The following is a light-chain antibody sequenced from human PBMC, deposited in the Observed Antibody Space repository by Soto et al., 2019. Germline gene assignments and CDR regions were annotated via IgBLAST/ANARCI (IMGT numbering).Light chain of an antibody. J-gene: IGKJ4*01. CDR3: QQCRNWPLT. CDR1: QNVYNN. CDR2: DAS. V-gene: IGKV3-15*01. Sequence: EIVMTQSPATLSVSPGEGATLSCKASQNVYNNLAWYQQRPGQPPRLLIYDASTRATGISARFSGSGYGTEFTLPISSLQSEDFADYFCQQCRNWPLTFGGGTKVEIK.